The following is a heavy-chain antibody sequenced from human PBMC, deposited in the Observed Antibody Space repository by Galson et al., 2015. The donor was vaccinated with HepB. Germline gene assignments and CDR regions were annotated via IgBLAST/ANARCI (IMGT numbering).Heavy chain of an antibody. CDR2: IYYSGST. D-gene: IGHD2/OR15-2a*01. V-gene: IGHV4-39*01. CDR3: ARQILGRMENYFDY. Sequence: LSLTCTVSGGSISSSSYYWGWIRQPPGKGLEWIGSIYYSGSTYYNPSLKSRVTISVDTSKNQFSLKLSSVTAADTAVYYCARQILGRMENYFDYWGQGTLVTVSS. CDR1: GGSISSSSYY. J-gene: IGHJ4*02.